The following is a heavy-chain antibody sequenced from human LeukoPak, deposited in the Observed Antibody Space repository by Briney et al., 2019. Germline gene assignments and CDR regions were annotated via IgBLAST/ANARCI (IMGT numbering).Heavy chain of an antibody. CDR3: AKGPAYYYESSGYYYWDY. J-gene: IGHJ4*02. V-gene: IGHV3-23*01. Sequence: PGASLRLSCAASGFTFSSYAMSWVRQAPGKGLEWVSAISGSGAGTYYADSVKGRFTISRDNSKNTLYLQMNSLRAEDTAVYYGAKGPAYYYESSGYYYWDYWGQGTLVTVSS. D-gene: IGHD3-22*01. CDR1: GFTFSSYA. CDR2: ISGSGAGT.